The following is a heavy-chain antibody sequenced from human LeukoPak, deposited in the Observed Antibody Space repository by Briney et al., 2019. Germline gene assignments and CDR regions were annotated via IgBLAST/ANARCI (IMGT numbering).Heavy chain of an antibody. CDR3: AKTRPLDSSSWSHGDY. V-gene: IGHV3-23*01. J-gene: IGHJ4*02. CDR1: GFTFGSYA. Sequence: QLGGSLRLSCAASGFTFGSYAMSWVRQAPGKGLEWVSAISGSGDSTYYGDSVKGRFTISRDNSKNTLYLQMNSLRAKDTAVYYCAKTRPLDSSSWSHGDYWGQGTLVTVSS. D-gene: IGHD6-13*01. CDR2: ISGSGDST.